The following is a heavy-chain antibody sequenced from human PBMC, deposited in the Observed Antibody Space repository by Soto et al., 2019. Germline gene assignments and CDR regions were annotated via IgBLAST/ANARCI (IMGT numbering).Heavy chain of an antibody. CDR1: GFTFSSYA. J-gene: IGHJ5*02. CDR3: VIDRAMMSYFDP. D-gene: IGHD3-22*01. CDR2: INGRGYSV. Sequence: GGSLRLSCEASGFTFSSYAMSWVRQAPGKGLEWVSSINGRGYSVFYAESVKGRFTISRDNSKSTVVLEMNRLRVEDTAVYFCVIDRAMMSYFDPWGQGTLVTVSS. V-gene: IGHV3-23*01.